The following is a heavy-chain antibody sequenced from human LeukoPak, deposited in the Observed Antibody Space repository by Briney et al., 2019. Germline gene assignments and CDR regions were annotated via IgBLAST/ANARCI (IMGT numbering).Heavy chain of an antibody. CDR2: INHSGST. CDR3: ASHFRIAAAGKPGGWFDP. D-gene: IGHD6-13*01. CDR1: GGSFSGYY. Sequence: SETLSLTCAVYGGSFSGYYWSWIRQPPGKGLEWIGEINHSGSTNYNPSLKSRVTISVDTSKNQFSLKLSSVTAADTAVYYCASHFRIAAAGKPGGWFDPWGQGTLVTVSS. J-gene: IGHJ5*02. V-gene: IGHV4-34*01.